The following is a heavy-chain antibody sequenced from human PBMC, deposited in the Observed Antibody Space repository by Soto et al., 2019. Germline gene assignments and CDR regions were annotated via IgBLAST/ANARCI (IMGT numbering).Heavy chain of an antibody. CDR1: GGTFSSYA. J-gene: IGHJ5*02. CDR3: SRELAAAGMRRAP. V-gene: IGHV1-69*01. CDR2: IIPIFGTA. Sequence: QVPLVQSGAEVKKPGSSVKVSCKASGGTFSSYAISWVRQAPGQGLEWMGGIIPIFGTANYAQKFQGRVTITADESTSTAYMGLNSLSSEDTAVYYCSRELAAAGMRRAPWCQGTLVTVSS. D-gene: IGHD6-13*01.